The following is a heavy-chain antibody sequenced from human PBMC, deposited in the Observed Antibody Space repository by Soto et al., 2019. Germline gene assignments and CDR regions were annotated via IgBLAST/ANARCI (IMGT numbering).Heavy chain of an antibody. CDR3: ARTFDYYGMDV. V-gene: IGHV4-38-2*01. CDR2: IYHAGSV. Sequence: SETLSLTCAVSGYSIASGYYWAWIRQSPGKGLELSGSIYHAGSVYYNPSLNSRVAVSLDTSKNHFSLKLTSVTAADTAVYYCARTFDYYGMDVWGQGTTVTVSS. J-gene: IGHJ6*02. CDR1: GYSIASGYY.